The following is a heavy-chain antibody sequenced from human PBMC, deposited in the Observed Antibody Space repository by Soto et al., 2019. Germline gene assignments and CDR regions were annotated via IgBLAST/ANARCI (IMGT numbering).Heavy chain of an antibody. CDR2: IWYDGSNK. D-gene: IGHD2-21*02. J-gene: IGHJ6*02. CDR3: ARDLGDQEDYGMDV. V-gene: IGHV3-33*01. CDR1: GFTFSSYG. Sequence: QVQLVESGGGVVQPGRSLRLSCAASGFTFSSYGMHWVRQAPGKGLEWVAVIWYDGSNKYYADSVKGRFTISRDNSKNTLYLQMNSLRAEDTAVYYCARDLGDQEDYGMDVWGQGTTVTVSS.